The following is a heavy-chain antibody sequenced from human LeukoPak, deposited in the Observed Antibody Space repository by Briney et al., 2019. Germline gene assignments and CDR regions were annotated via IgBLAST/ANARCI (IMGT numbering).Heavy chain of an antibody. Sequence: GGSLRLSCAASGFTFSSYAMNWVRQAPGKGLEWVSVISGSGGSTYYADSVKGRFTISRDNSKNTLNLQMNSLRAEDTAVYYCAKAGGASIAVAAHFDYWGQGTLVTVSS. CDR2: ISGSGGST. J-gene: IGHJ4*02. CDR3: AKAGGASIAVAAHFDY. V-gene: IGHV3-23*01. D-gene: IGHD6-19*01. CDR1: GFTFSSYA.